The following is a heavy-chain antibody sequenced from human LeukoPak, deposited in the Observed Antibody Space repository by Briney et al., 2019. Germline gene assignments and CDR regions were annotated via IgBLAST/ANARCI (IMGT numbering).Heavy chain of an antibody. Sequence: ETLSLTCTVSGGSISSYYWSWIRQPPGKGLEWVSSISSSSSYIYYADSVKGRFTISRDNAKNSLYLQMNSLRAEDTAVYYCARDKDTAMVGDLIDYWGQGTLVTVSS. V-gene: IGHV3-21*01. CDR1: GGSISSYY. J-gene: IGHJ4*02. D-gene: IGHD5-18*01. CDR3: ARDKDTAMVGDLIDY. CDR2: ISSSSSYI.